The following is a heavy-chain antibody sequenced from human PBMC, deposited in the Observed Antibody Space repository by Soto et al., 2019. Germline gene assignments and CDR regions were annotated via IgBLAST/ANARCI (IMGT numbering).Heavy chain of an antibody. J-gene: IGHJ6*02. CDR3: ARELVVVVTATYYYYYGMDV. CDR1: GFTFSSYG. Sequence: GGSLRLSCAASGFTFSSYGMHWVRQAPGKGLEWVAVIWYDGSNKYYADSVKGRFTISRDNSKNTLYLQMNSLRAEDTAVYYCARELVVVVTATYYYYYGMDVWGQGTTVTV. CDR2: IWYDGSNK. V-gene: IGHV3-33*01. D-gene: IGHD2-21*02.